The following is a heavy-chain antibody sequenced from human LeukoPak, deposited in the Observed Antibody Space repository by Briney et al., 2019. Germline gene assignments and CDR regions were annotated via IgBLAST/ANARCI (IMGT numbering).Heavy chain of an antibody. CDR1: GYTFTGHY. Sequence: GASVKVSCKASGYTFTGHYMNWVRLAPGQGLEWMGWINPTGGTTYAQKFQDRVTMTRDTSINTAYMELSGLRSDDTAVYYCARELGWSSSHWGQGTLVTVSS. D-gene: IGHD6-6*01. CDR2: INPTGGT. J-gene: IGHJ4*02. CDR3: ARELGWSSSH. V-gene: IGHV1-2*02.